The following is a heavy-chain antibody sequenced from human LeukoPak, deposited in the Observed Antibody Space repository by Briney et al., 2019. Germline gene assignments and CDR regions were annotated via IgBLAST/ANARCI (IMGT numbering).Heavy chain of an antibody. CDR2: ISHSGST. D-gene: IGHD2-2*01. Sequence: SETLSLTCAVYGGTFSGYYWSWIRQPPGKGLEWIGEISHSGSTNYNPSLKSRVTISLDTSKNQFSLKLSSVTAADTAVYYCARGLCRGSSTSCDRYGNWFYPWGQGTLVTVSS. V-gene: IGHV4-34*01. CDR1: GGTFSGYY. J-gene: IGHJ5*02. CDR3: ARGLCRGSSTSCDRYGNWFYP.